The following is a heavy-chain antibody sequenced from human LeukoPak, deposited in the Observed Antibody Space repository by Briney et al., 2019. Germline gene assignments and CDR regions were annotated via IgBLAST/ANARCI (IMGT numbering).Heavy chain of an antibody. V-gene: IGHV3-9*01. Sequence: GGSLRLSCAASRLPFSSYAMSWVRQAPGKGLEWVSGISWNSGSIGYADSVKGRFTISRDNAKNSLYLQMNSLRAEDTALYYCAKDISYYDSSGYALDYWGQGTLVTVSS. D-gene: IGHD3-22*01. CDR3: AKDISYYDSSGYALDY. CDR2: ISWNSGSI. J-gene: IGHJ4*02. CDR1: RLPFSSYA.